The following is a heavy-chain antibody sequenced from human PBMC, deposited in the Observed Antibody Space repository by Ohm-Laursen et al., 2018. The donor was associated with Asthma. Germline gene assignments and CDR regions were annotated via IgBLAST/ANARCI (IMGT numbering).Heavy chain of an antibody. J-gene: IGHJ4*02. CDR2: LFPDGRRT. V-gene: IGHV3-74*01. CDR1: GFTLGDYF. Sequence: SLRLSCTAPGFTLGDYFMHWVRQGPGEGLLWISHLFPDGRRTNYADAVKGRFTISRDDAQNTVYLQMHSLRVDDTAVYFCARGNVEGLLWGQGTPVTVSS. CDR3: ARGNVEGLL.